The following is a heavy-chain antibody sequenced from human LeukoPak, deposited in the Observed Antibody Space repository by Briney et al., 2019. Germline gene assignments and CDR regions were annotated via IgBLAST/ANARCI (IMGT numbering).Heavy chain of an antibody. D-gene: IGHD2-2*02. J-gene: IGHJ6*03. CDR2: ISGYNGNT. CDR1: GYTFTSYG. V-gene: IGHV1-18*01. Sequence: ASVKVSCKASGYTFTSYGISWVRRAPGKGLEWMGWISGYNGNTNYAQKLQGRVTMTTDTSTSTAYMELRSLRSDDTAVYYCARDGGIVVVPAAIDYYYMDVWGKGTTVTVSS. CDR3: ARDGGIVVVPAAIDYYYMDV.